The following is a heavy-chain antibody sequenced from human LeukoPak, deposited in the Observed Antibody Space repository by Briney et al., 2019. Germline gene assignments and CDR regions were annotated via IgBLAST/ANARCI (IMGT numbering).Heavy chain of an antibody. D-gene: IGHD3-3*01. V-gene: IGHV4-34*01. J-gene: IGHJ4*02. CDR2: INHSGST. CDR3: AVRGSLWSGYLRGKYYFDY. Sequence: PSETLSLTCAVYGGSFSGCYWSWIRQPPGKGLEWIGEINHSGSTNYNPSLKSRVTISVDTSKNQFSLKLSSVTAADTAVYYCAVRGSLWSGYLRGKYYFDYWAQGTLVTVSS. CDR1: GGSFSGCY.